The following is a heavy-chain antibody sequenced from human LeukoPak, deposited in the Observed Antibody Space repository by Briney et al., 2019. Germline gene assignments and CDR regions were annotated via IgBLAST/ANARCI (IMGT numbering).Heavy chain of an antibody. J-gene: IGHJ3*02. D-gene: IGHD3-3*01. Sequence: GESLKISCKGSGYSFTSYWIGWVRQIPGKGLEWMGIIYPGDSDTRYSPSFQGQVTISADKSISTAYLQWSSLKASDTAMYYCARRLTIFGVVAKAFDIWGQGTMVTVSS. CDR3: ARRLTIFGVVAKAFDI. CDR2: IYPGDSDT. V-gene: IGHV5-51*01. CDR1: GYSFTSYW.